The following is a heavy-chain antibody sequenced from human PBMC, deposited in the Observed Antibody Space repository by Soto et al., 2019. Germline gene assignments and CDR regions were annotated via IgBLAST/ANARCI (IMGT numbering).Heavy chain of an antibody. D-gene: IGHD1-26*01. J-gene: IGHJ2*01. Sequence: QEQLVESGGGLVKPGGSLRLSCAASGFTFSDAYMSWIRQAPGKGLEGVSYISHTSHYMKYSDSVEGRFTVSRDNAKNSLYLHMNSLRAEDTAVYYRAKTVGLGPFGHFTLWGRGTLVIVSS. CDR2: ISHTSHYM. V-gene: IGHV3-11*05. CDR1: GFTFSDAY. CDR3: AKTVGLGPFGHFTL.